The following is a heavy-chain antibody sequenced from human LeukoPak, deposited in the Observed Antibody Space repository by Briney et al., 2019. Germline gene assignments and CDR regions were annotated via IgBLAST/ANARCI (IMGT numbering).Heavy chain of an antibody. D-gene: IGHD4-23*01. Sequence: GGSLRLSCAASGFTFSSYSMNWVRQAPGKGLEWVSSISSSSSYIYYADSVKGRFTISRDNAKNSLYLQMSSLRAEDTAVYYCAREVTTVVTRFFDYWGQGTLVTVSS. CDR2: ISSSSSYI. V-gene: IGHV3-21*01. CDR1: GFTFSSYS. J-gene: IGHJ4*02. CDR3: AREVTTVVTRFFDY.